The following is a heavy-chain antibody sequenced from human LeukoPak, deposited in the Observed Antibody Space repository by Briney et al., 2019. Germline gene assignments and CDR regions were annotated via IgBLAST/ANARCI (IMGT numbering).Heavy chain of an antibody. D-gene: IGHD1-26*01. CDR3: TRTSYSGSFYDN. CDR2: TRNKANTYTT. J-gene: IGHJ4*02. Sequence: GGSLRLSCAASGFTFSDHYMDWVRQAPGKGLEWVGRTRNKANTYTTEYAASVKGRFTISRDDSRNSLYLQMDSLKTEDTAVYYCTRTSYSGSFYDNWGQGTLVTVSS. CDR1: GFTFSDHY. V-gene: IGHV3-72*01.